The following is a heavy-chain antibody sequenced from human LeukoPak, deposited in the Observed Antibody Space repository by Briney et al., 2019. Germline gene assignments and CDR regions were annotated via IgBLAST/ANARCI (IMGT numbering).Heavy chain of an antibody. CDR3: AGSGRGSSAGFDY. CDR2: IYYSGST. J-gene: IGHJ4*02. V-gene: IGHV4-59*01. Sequence: SETLSLTCTVSGGSISSYYWSWIRQPPGKGLEWIGYIYYSGSTNYTPSLRSRVTISVDTSKNQFSLKLNSVTAADTAVYYCAGSGRGSSAGFDYWGQGTLVTVSS. D-gene: IGHD3-10*01. CDR1: GGSISSYY.